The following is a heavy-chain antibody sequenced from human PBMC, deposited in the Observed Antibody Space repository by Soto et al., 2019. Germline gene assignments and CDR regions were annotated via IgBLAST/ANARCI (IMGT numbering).Heavy chain of an antibody. D-gene: IGHD3-22*01. J-gene: IGHJ4*02. Sequence: ESGGGVVPPGRSLRLSCAASGFTFSSYGMHWVRQAPGKGLEWVAVISYDGSNKYYADSVKGRFTISRDNSKNTLYLQMNSLRAEDTAVYYCAKEWVYDSSGWSFDYWGQGTLVTVSS. CDR1: GFTFSSYG. CDR2: ISYDGSNK. V-gene: IGHV3-30*18. CDR3: AKEWVYDSSGWSFDY.